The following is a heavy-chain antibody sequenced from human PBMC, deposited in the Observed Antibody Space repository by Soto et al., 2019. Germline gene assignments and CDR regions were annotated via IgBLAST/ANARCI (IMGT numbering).Heavy chain of an antibody. V-gene: IGHV1-18*01. Sequence: ASVKVSCKASGYTFTSYGISWVRQAPGQGLEWMGWISAYNGNTNYAQKLQGRVTMTTDTSTSTAYMKLRSLRSDDTAVYYCARDREDIVLMGAFYGTDVWGQGTTVTVSS. CDR1: GYTFTSYG. J-gene: IGHJ6*02. CDR3: ARDREDIVLMGAFYGTDV. CDR2: ISAYNGNT. D-gene: IGHD2-8*01.